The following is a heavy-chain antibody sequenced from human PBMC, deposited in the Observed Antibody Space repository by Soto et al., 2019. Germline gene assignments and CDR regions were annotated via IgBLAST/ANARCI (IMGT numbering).Heavy chain of an antibody. J-gene: IGHJ6*02. CDR2: ISPYSDDT. D-gene: IGHD3-22*01. CDR3: ARGGYYDSSGSRNYHYYGMDV. V-gene: IGHV1-18*01. Sequence: GASVKVSCKASGYTFSSYGINWVRQTPGQGLEWLGWISPYSDDTKYAQKLQGRVTMTTDTSSRTAYMALRSLRSDGTAVYFCARGGYYDSSGSRNYHYYGMDVWGQGTTVTVSS. CDR1: GYTFSSYG.